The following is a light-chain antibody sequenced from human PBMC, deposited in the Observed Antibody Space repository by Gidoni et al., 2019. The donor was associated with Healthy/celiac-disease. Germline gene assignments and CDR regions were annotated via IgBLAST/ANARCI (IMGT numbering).Light chain of an antibody. Sequence: IVFPPSPATLSLSPGERATLSCRASQSVSSYLAWYQQKPGQAPRLLIYDAANRAPGIPARFSGRGSGTDFTLTISSLEPEDFAVYYCQQRSNWLTFXGXTKVEIK. J-gene: IGKJ4*01. CDR1: QSVSSY. CDR2: DAA. CDR3: QQRSNWLT. V-gene: IGKV3-11*01.